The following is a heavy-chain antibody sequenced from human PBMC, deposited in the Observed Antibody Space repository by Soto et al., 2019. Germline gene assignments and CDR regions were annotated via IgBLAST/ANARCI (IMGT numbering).Heavy chain of an antibody. CDR3: TRAGASDWNYVSTSS. Sequence: QLVQSGAEVKKPGASVKVSCKASGYTFTTSGFNWVRQAPGQGLEWMGWICAKSGNTNYAQKLQGRVTMTTDPSTSTVYMELKSLTSDDTAIYYCTRAGASDWNYVSTSSWGQGTLVTVSS. J-gene: IGHJ4*02. V-gene: IGHV1-18*04. D-gene: IGHD1-7*01. CDR1: GYTFTTSG. CDR2: ICAKSGNT.